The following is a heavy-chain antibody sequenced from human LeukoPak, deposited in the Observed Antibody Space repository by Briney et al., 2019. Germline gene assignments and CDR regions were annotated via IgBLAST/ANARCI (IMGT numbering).Heavy chain of an antibody. Sequence: SETLSLTCTVSSGSISSYYWSWLRQPPGKGLEWIAYIYYTGTTEYNPSLKSRVTISVDTSRNQFSLSLNSVTAADTAVYYCARHGGNCSGGRRSGAYHYYLDVWGKGTTVTVSS. CDR1: SGSISSYY. CDR3: ARHGGNCSGGRRSGAYHYYLDV. D-gene: IGHD2-15*01. V-gene: IGHV4-59*08. CDR2: IYYTGTT. J-gene: IGHJ6*03.